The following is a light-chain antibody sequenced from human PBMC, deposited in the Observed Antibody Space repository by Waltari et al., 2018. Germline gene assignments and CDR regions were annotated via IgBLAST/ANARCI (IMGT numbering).Light chain of an antibody. J-gene: IGLJ2*01. V-gene: IGLV3-1*01. CDR2: EDS. CDR1: KLGDKY. CDR3: QAWDSSTAGVV. Sequence: SYELTQPPSVSVSPGQTASITCSGDKLGDKYACWYQQKPGQSPVVVIHEDSKRPSGIPERVSGSNSGNTATLTISGTQAMDEADYYCQAWDSSTAGVVFGGGTKLTVL.